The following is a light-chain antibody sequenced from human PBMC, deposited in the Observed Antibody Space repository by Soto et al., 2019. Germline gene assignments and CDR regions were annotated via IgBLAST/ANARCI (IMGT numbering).Light chain of an antibody. J-gene: IGLJ2*01. V-gene: IGLV2-14*01. CDR3: SSYTSSSTLDVV. Sequence: QSALTQPASVSGSPGQSITISCTGTSSDVGGYNYFSWYQQHPGKAPKLMIYDVSNQPSGVSNRFSGSKSGNTASLTISGLQAEDEADYYCSSYTSSSTLDVVFGGGTQLTVL. CDR1: SSDVGGYNY. CDR2: DVS.